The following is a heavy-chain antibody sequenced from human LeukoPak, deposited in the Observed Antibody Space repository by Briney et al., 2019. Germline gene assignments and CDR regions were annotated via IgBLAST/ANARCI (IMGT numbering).Heavy chain of an antibody. CDR1: GFTFSDYY. CDR2: ISSSGSTI. Sequence: GGSLRLSCAASGFTFSDYYMSWIRQAPRKGLEWVSYISSSGSTIYYADSVKGRFTISRDNAKNSLYLQMNSLRAEDTAVYYCARDLYYYDSTGYYRPYYFDYWGQGTLVTVSS. CDR3: ARDLYYYDSTGYYRPYYFDY. J-gene: IGHJ4*02. D-gene: IGHD3-22*01. V-gene: IGHV3-11*01.